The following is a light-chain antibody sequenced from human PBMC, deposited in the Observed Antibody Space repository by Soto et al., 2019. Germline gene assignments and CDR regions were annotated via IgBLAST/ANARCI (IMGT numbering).Light chain of an antibody. J-gene: IGKJ5*01. Sequence: DIQMTQSPSTLSASVGDRVTITCRASQRISSWLAWYQQKPGKAPKLLIYKASSLESGVPSRFSGSGSGTEFTLTISSLQPDDFATYYCQQYNSYPTFGQGTRLQMK. CDR1: QRISSW. CDR2: KAS. CDR3: QQYNSYPT. V-gene: IGKV1-5*03.